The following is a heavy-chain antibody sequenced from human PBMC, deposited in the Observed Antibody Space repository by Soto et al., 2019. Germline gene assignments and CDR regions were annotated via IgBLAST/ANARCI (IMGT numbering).Heavy chain of an antibody. CDR3: ARAVGPFDY. V-gene: IGHV3-33*01. D-gene: IGHD1-26*01. Sequence: QVQLVESGGGVVQPGRSLRLSCAASGFDFSSYGMHWVRQAPGKGPEWVAVIWYDGSNKYYADSVRGRFIISRDSSKSTLFLQLNSLRAEDTAVYYCARAVGPFDYWGQGTLVTVS. J-gene: IGHJ4*02. CDR1: GFDFSSYG. CDR2: IWYDGSNK.